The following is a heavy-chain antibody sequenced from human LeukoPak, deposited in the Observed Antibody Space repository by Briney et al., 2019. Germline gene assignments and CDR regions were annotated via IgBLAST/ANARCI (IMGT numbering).Heavy chain of an antibody. CDR3: AYSITIFPMH. D-gene: IGHD3-9*01. Sequence: PGGSLRLSCAASGFTFSSYAMSWVRQAPGKGLEWVSAISGSGGSTYYADSVKGRFTISRDNAKNTLYLQMNSLRAEDTAVYYCAYSITIFPMHWGQGTLVTVSS. V-gene: IGHV3-23*01. CDR1: GFTFSSYA. CDR2: ISGSGGST. J-gene: IGHJ4*02.